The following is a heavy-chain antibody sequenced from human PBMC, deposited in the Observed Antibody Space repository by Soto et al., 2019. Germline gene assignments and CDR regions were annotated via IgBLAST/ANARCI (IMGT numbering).Heavy chain of an antibody. CDR1: GFTFSSYA. J-gene: IGHJ4*02. D-gene: IGHD3-3*01. CDR3: AKDRKRYDFWNGYPTFDY. V-gene: IGHV3-23*01. Sequence: PGGSLRLSCAASGFTFSSYAMSWVRQAPGKGLEWVSAISGSGGSTYYADSVKGRFTISRDNSKNTLYLQMNSLRAEDTAVYYCAKDRKRYDFWNGYPTFDYWGQGTLVTVSS. CDR2: ISGSGGST.